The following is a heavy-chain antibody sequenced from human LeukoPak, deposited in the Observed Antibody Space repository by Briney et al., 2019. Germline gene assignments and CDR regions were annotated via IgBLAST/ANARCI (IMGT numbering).Heavy chain of an antibody. CDR2: ISSSSSYI. Sequence: GGSLRLSCAASGFTFSSYSMNWVRQAPGKGLEWVSYISSSSSYIYYADSVKGRFTISRDNAKNSLYLQMNSLRAEDTAVYYCARYRYNWNLIPYYFDYWGQGTLATVSS. CDR3: ARYRYNWNLIPYYFDY. D-gene: IGHD1-7*01. J-gene: IGHJ4*02. CDR1: GFTFSSYS. V-gene: IGHV3-21*05.